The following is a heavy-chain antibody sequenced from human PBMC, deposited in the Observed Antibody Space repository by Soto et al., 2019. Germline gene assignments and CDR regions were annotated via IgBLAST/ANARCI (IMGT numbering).Heavy chain of an antibody. J-gene: IGHJ6*04. Sequence: QVQLVQSGAEVKKPGSSVKVSCKTSGVSFNNNGIGWVRQAPGHGLEWMGGVSPPFRTSNYARKFQGRISITADASTGTSNMELSSLTSEDTAQYNCAIVLYYGSVSYSPYGMDVWGKGTTVTVSS. CDR3: AIVLYYGSVSYSPYGMDV. D-gene: IGHD3-10*01. V-gene: IGHV1-69*01. CDR1: GVSFNNNG. CDR2: VSPPFRTS.